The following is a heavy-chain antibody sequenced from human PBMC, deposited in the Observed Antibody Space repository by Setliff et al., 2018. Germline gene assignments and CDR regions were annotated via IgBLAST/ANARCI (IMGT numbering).Heavy chain of an antibody. CDR1: GYTFTSYD. CDR2: MNPNSGNT. V-gene: IGHV1-8*02. D-gene: IGHD6-19*01. CDR3: ARVYSSGWYAVYIHYYGMDV. Sequence: ASVKVSCKASGYTFTSYDINWVRQATGQGLEWMGWMNPNSGNTGYAQKFQGRVTMTRNTSISTAYMELSSLRSEDTAVYYCARVYSSGWYAVYIHYYGMDVWGQGTTVTVSS. J-gene: IGHJ6*02.